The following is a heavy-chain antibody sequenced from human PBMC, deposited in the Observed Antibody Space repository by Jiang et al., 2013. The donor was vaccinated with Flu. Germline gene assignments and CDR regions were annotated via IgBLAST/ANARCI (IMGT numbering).Heavy chain of an antibody. D-gene: IGHD3-10*01. CDR3: ARGRYYGSGSYAY. Sequence: LLKPSETLSLTCAVYGGSFSGYYWSWIRQPPGKGLEWIGEINHSGSTNYNPSLKSRVTISVDTSKNQFSLKLSSVAAADTAVYYCARGRYYGSGSYAYWGQGTLVTVSS. V-gene: IGHV4-34*01. J-gene: IGHJ4*02. CDR2: INHSGST. CDR1: GGSFSGYY.